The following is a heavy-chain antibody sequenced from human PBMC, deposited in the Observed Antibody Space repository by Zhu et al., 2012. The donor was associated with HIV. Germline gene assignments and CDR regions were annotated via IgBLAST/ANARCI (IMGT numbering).Heavy chain of an antibody. D-gene: IGHD3-10*01. V-gene: IGHV4-30-4*01. CDR3: VRSHVHLLWXIIRGGLPSFDI. Sequence: QVQVQESGPGLMKPSQTLSLTCTVSRASVTSSDYYWSWIRQTPGKALEWIGYIYNSGSTEYSPSLKSRLSMSVDTSKNQFSLNLNSVTAADTATYYCVRSHVHLLWXIIRGGLPSFDIWGQGQRSPSLQ. CDR1: RASVTSSDYY. CDR2: IYNSGST. J-gene: IGHJ3*02.